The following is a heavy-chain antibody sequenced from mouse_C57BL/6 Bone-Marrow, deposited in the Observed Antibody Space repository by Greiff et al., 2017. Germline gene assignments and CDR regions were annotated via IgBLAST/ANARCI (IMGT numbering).Heavy chain of an antibody. Sequence: VQLQQPGAELVKPGASVKLSCKASGYTFTSYWMQWVKQRPGQGLEWIGEIDPSDSYTNYNQKFKGKATLTVDTSSSTAYMQLSSLTSEDSAGYYCARDGSSYVDYWGQGTTLTVSS. D-gene: IGHD1-1*01. CDR1: GYTFTSYW. CDR2: IDPSDSYT. V-gene: IGHV1-50*01. CDR3: ARDGSSYVDY. J-gene: IGHJ2*01.